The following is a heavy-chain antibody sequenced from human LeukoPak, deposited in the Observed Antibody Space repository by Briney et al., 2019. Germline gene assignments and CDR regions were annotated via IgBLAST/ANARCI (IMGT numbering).Heavy chain of an antibody. Sequence: ASVKVSCKASGYTFTSYAMNWVRQAPGQGLEWMGWINPNSGGTKYAQKFQGRVTMTRDTSITTAYMYLSRLRSDDTAVYYCARVRSRGNFEYWGQGTLVTVSS. CDR2: INPNSGGT. CDR3: ARVRSRGNFEY. CDR1: GYTFTSYA. V-gene: IGHV1-2*02. D-gene: IGHD1-26*01. J-gene: IGHJ4*02.